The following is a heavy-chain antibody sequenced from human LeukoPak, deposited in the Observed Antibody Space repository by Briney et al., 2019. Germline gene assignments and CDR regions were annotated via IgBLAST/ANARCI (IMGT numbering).Heavy chain of an antibody. CDR1: GFTFSSYW. J-gene: IGHJ4*02. Sequence: GSLRLSCAASGFTFSSYWMSWVRQAPGKGLEWVANIKQDGSEKYYVDSVKGRFTISRDNAKNSLYLQMNSLRAEDTAVYYCARVQPLEWLTHSFDYWGQGTLVTVSS. CDR2: IKQDGSEK. CDR3: ARVQPLEWLTHSFDY. V-gene: IGHV3-7*01. D-gene: IGHD3-3*01.